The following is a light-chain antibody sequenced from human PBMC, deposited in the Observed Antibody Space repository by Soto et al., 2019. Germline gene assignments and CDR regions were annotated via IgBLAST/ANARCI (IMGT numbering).Light chain of an antibody. J-gene: IGLJ1*01. V-gene: IGLV3-21*02. CDR2: DDS. CDR3: QVWDSSSDPLYV. Sequence: SYELTQPPSVSVAPGQTARITCGGTNIGSKSVHWYQQKPGQAPVLVVYDDSDRPSGSPERFSGSNSGNTATLTISRVEAGDEADYYCQVWDSSSDPLYVFGTGTKLTVL. CDR1: NIGSKS.